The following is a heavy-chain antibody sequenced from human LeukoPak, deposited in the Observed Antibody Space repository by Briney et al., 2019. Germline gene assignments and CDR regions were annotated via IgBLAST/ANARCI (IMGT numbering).Heavy chain of an antibody. CDR2: IYYTGTT. D-gene: IGHD6-19*01. V-gene: IGHV4-39*07. Sequence: SETLSLTCTVSGASISTNSYYWAWIRQPPGRGLEWIGSIYYTGTTYYNPSLESRLTMSVDTSKNQFSLRLSSVTAADTAVYYCAKDSSAWSRYWGQGTLVTVSS. CDR1: GASISTNSYY. CDR3: AKDSSAWSRY. J-gene: IGHJ4*02.